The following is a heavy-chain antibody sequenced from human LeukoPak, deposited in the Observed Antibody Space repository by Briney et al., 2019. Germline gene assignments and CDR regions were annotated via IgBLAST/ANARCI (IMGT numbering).Heavy chain of an antibody. J-gene: IGHJ6*03. Sequence: SETLSLTCTVSGGSISSYYWSWIRQPAGKGLEWIGRIYTSGSTNYNPSLKSRDTMSVDTSKNQFSLKLSSVTAADTAVYYCARDPFYYDSSGYPFYYYMDVWGKGTTVTVSS. CDR2: IYTSGST. CDR1: GGSISSYY. D-gene: IGHD3-22*01. CDR3: ARDPFYYDSSGYPFYYYMDV. V-gene: IGHV4-4*07.